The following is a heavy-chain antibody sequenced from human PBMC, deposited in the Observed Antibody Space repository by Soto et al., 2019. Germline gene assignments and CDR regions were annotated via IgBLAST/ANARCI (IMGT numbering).Heavy chain of an antibody. CDR1: GGSISSGGYD. CDR2: VHYSGTT. J-gene: IGHJ3*02. CDR3: ATGSASSTSDAFDI. D-gene: IGHD2-15*01. V-gene: IGHV4-61*08. Sequence: SETLSLTCTVSGGSISSGGYDWSWIRQHPGKGLEWIGYVHYSGTTNYSPSLRSRVTMSVDTSKNQFSLSLISVTAADTAVYYCATGSASSTSDAFDIWDRGTMVTVSS.